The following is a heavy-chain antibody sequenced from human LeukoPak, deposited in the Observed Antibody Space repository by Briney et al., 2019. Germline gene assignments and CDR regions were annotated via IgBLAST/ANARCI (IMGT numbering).Heavy chain of an antibody. V-gene: IGHV3-30*18. CDR3: AKGLGYGDYSPPGP. CDR2: ISYDGSNK. CDR1: GFTFSSYG. J-gene: IGHJ5*02. Sequence: GGSLRLSCAASGFTFSSYGMHWVRQAPGKGLEWVAVISYDGSNKYYADSVKGRFTISRDNSKNTLYLQMNSLRAEDTAVYYCAKGLGYGDYSPPGPWGQGTLVTVSS. D-gene: IGHD4-17*01.